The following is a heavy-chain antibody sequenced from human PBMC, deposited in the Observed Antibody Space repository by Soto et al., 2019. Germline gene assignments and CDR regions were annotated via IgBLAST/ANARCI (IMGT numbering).Heavy chain of an antibody. J-gene: IGHJ5*02. V-gene: IGHV4-31*03. D-gene: IGHD3-22*01. CDR3: ARWDRSGFSYWLDT. CDR1: GGSISSGGYY. CDR2: IYFSGTP. Sequence: SETLSLTCTASGGSISSGGYYWSWIRQHPGKCLEWIGPIYFSGTPYYNPSLKSRVTISVDTSKSQSSLKLSSVTAADTAVYYCARWDRSGFSYWLDTWGQGSLVTVSS.